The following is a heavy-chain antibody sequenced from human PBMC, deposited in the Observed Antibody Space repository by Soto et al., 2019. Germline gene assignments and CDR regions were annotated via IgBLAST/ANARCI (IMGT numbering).Heavy chain of an antibody. J-gene: IGHJ4*02. D-gene: IGHD2-8*01. Sequence: QVQLVQSGAEVKKPGASVKVSCKASGYTFTSYYMHSVRQAPGQGLEWMGMINPSGGSTSYAQKFQGRATLTRDTSTSTVYMELISLRSEDTAVYYCTRGFSTVLGVYWGQGALVTVSS. CDR2: INPSGGST. CDR3: TRGFSTVLGVY. V-gene: IGHV1-46*03. CDR1: GYTFTSYY.